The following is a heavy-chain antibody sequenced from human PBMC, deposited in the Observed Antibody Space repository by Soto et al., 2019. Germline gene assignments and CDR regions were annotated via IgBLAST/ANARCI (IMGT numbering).Heavy chain of an antibody. Sequence: GSLRLSCAASGFTFSNAWMSWVRQAPGKGLEWVGRIKSKTDGGTTDYAAPVKGRFTISRDDSKNTLYLQMNSLKTEDTAVYNCTKGGVGDYFIYYGMDVWGQGPTVTVSS. V-gene: IGHV3-15*01. CDR2: IKSKTDGGTT. CDR3: TKGGVGDYFIYYGMDV. D-gene: IGHD4-17*01. CDR1: GFTFSNAW. J-gene: IGHJ6*02.